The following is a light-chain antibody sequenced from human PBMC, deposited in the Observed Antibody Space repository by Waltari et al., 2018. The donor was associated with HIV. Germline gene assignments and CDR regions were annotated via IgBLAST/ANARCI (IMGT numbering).Light chain of an antibody. V-gene: IGKV3-20*01. J-gene: IGKJ1*01. CDR3: QQYGTSPKT. CDR2: GTS. Sequence: AWYQQKPGQAPRLLIYGTSNRATGIPDRFSGSGSGTDFTLTINSLEPEDFVVYYCQQYGTSPKTFGQGTKVEIK.